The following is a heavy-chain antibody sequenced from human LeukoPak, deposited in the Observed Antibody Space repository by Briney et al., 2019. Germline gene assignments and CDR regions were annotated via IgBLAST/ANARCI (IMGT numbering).Heavy chain of an antibody. CDR1: GLTVSDNY. Sequence: GGSLRLSCAVSGLTVSDNYMSWVRQAQGEGLEWVSVIYSGGSTYYADSVKGRFTISRDNPKNTLYLQMNSLRAEDTAVYFCAKRGVVIRVILVGFHKAAYYFESWGQGALVTVSS. D-gene: IGHD3/OR15-3a*01. V-gene: IGHV3-53*01. CDR2: IYSGGST. J-gene: IGHJ4*02. CDR3: AKRGVVIRVILVGFHKAAYYFES.